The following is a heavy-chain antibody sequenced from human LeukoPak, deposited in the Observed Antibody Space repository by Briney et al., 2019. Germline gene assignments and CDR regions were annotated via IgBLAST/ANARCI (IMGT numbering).Heavy chain of an antibody. V-gene: IGHV3-30-3*01. CDR3: ARGCSSVSCQASS. D-gene: IGHD2-2*01. J-gene: IGHJ5*02. CDR1: GFTFSSYA. CDR2: ISYDGSDK. Sequence: GGSLRLSCAASGFTFSSYAMHWVRQAPGKGLEWVAVISYDGSDKYYADSVKGRFTISRDNSKNTLYLQMNSLRLEDTAMYYCARGCSSVSCQASSWGQGTLVTVSS.